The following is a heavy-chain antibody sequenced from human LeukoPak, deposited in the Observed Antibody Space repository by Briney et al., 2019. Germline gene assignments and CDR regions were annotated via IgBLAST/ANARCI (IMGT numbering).Heavy chain of an antibody. J-gene: IGHJ4*02. V-gene: IGHV1-18*01. CDR1: GYTFTSYG. CDR3: AREGRVPAARPADY. Sequence: VASVKVSCKASGYTFTSYGISRVRQAPGQGLEWMGWISAYNGNTNYAQKLQGRVTMTTDTSTSTAYMELRSLRSDDTAVYYCAREGRVPAARPADYWGQGTLVTVSS. CDR2: ISAYNGNT. D-gene: IGHD2-2*01.